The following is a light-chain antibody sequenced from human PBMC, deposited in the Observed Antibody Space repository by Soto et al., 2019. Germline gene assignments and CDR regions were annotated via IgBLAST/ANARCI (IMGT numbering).Light chain of an antibody. CDR1: QSVSSKY. V-gene: IGKV3-20*01. Sequence: EIVLTQSPGTLSLSPGERATLSCRASQSVSSKYLAWYQQKPGQAPRVLIYGTSIRASGVPERFSGGGSGTDFTLTITRLEPAEFAVYYCQQYGSSLFTFGPGTKVDIK. CDR3: QQYGSSLFT. J-gene: IGKJ3*01. CDR2: GTS.